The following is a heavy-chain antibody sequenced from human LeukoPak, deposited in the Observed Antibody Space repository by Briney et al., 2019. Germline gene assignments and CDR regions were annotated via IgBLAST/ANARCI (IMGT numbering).Heavy chain of an antibody. J-gene: IGHJ4*02. V-gene: IGHV5-51*01. CDR1: GYSFFSNYW. D-gene: IGHD5-24*01. CDR2: LYPGDSDS. Sequence: LGESLTISCKAYGYSFFSNYWIAWVRQMPGKGLEWMGILYPGDSDSRYSPSFQGQVTISADRSISTAYLHWSSLKVSDTAIYYCARASRDGYNQNFDYWGQGTLVTVSS. CDR3: ARASRDGYNQNFDY.